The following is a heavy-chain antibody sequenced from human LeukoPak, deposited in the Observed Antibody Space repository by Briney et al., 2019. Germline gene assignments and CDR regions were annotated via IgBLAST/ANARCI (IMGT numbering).Heavy chain of an antibody. J-gene: IGHJ4*02. D-gene: IGHD5-24*01. CDR1: GYSISSSYY. V-gene: IGHV4-38-2*02. CDR3: ASGEGVGYNLLNSVEGNDY. CDR2: IYYSGST. Sequence: SETLSLTCTVSGYSISSSYYWGWIRQPPGKGLEWIGSIYYSGSTYYNPSLKSRVTISVDTSKNQFSLKLSSVTAADTAVYYCASGEGVGYNLLNSVEGNDYWGQGTLVTVSS.